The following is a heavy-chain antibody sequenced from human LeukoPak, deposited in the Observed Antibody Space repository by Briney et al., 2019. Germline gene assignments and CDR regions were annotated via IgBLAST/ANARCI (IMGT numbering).Heavy chain of an antibody. CDR2: IKLDGSEK. J-gene: IGHJ3*02. V-gene: IGHV3-7*03. CDR1: GFTFGKYW. D-gene: IGHD6-6*01. CDR3: ASGTRPDAFDI. Sequence: GGSLRLSCVASGFTFGKYWMSWVRQAPGKGLEWVANIKLDGSEKNYVDSVKGRFTISRDNAKNSLYLQMNSLRAEDTAVYYCASGTRPDAFDIWGQGTMVTVSS.